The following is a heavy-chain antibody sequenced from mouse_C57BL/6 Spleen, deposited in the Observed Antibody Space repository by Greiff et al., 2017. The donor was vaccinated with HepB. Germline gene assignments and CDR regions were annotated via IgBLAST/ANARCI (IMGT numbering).Heavy chain of an antibody. CDR2: ISSGGDYI. V-gene: IGHV5-9-1*02. CDR1: GFTFSSYA. D-gene: IGHD2-4*01. Sequence: EVKLMESGEGLVKPGGSLKLSCAASGFTFSSYAMSWVRQTPEKRLEWVAYISSGGDYIYYADTVKGRFTISRDNARNTLYLQMSSLTSEDTAMYYCTREDYDYDLAMDYWGQGTSVTVAS. J-gene: IGHJ4*01. CDR3: TREDYDYDLAMDY.